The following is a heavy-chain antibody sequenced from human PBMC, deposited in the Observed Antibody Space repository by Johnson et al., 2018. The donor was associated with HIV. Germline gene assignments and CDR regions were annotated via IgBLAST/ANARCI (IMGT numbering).Heavy chain of an antibody. J-gene: IGHJ3*02. V-gene: IGHV3-23*04. Sequence: EVQLVESGGGLVQPGGSLRLSCAASGLSFSRFAMRWVRQAPGKGLEWVAVMSGSGGSTYYADSVKGRFTISRDNSKNTLYLQMNSLRAEDTAVYYCARGLAYNWKQGGRDAFDIWGQGTMVTVSS. CDR1: GLSFSRFA. CDR2: MSGSGGST. CDR3: ARGLAYNWKQGGRDAFDI. D-gene: IGHD1-20*01.